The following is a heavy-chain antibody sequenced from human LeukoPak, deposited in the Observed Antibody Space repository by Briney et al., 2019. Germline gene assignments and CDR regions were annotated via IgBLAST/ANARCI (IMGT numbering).Heavy chain of an antibody. Sequence: PGGSLRLSCAASGFTFSDYYMSWIRQAPGKGLEWVSYISSSGSTTYYADSVKGRFTISRDNSKNTLYLQMISLRAEDTAVYYCARDEIYYDILTGYRHFDYWGQGTLVTVSS. CDR3: ARDEIYYDILTGYRHFDY. V-gene: IGHV3-11*04. D-gene: IGHD3-9*01. J-gene: IGHJ4*02. CDR1: GFTFSDYY. CDR2: ISSSGSTT.